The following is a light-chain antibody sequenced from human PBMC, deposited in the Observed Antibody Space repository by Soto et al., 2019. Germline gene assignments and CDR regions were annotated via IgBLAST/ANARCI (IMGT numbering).Light chain of an antibody. CDR2: DNN. J-gene: IGLJ1*01. Sequence: QSVLTQPPSVSAAPGQKVTISCSGSNSNVGSNYVSWYQHLPGTAPKLVIHDNNKRPSGIPDRFSGSKSGTSATLGITGLQTGDEADYYCGSWDSSLRYVFGPGTKLTVL. CDR1: NSNVGSNY. CDR3: GSWDSSLRYV. V-gene: IGLV1-51*01.